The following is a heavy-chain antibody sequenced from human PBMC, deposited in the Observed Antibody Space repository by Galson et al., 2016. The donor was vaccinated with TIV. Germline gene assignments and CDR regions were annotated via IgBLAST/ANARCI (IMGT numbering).Heavy chain of an antibody. D-gene: IGHD3-9*01. CDR1: GGTFSSYT. CDR2: IIPILGVT. CDR3: ARADSVDISSTEY. J-gene: IGHJ4*02. Sequence: SVKVSCKASGGTFSSYTLSWVRQAPGQGLEWMGTIIPILGVTNYAQKLQGRVTITADKSTGTAYLELSSLKPGDTAVYYCARADSVDISSTEYWGQGTLVTVSS. V-gene: IGHV1-69*02.